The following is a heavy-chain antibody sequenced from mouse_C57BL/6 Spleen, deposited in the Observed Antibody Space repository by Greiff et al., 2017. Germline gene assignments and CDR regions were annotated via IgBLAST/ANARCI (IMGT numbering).Heavy chain of an antibody. J-gene: IGHJ1*03. CDR2: ISYSGST. Sequence: EVQLVESGPGLAKPSQTLSLTCSVTGYSITSDYWNWIRKFPGNKLEYMGYISYSGSTYYNPSLKSRISITRDTSKNQYYLQLNSVTTEDTATYYCARYIDYGSSHWYFDVWGTGTTVTVSS. V-gene: IGHV3-8*01. CDR1: GYSITSDY. D-gene: IGHD1-1*01. CDR3: ARYIDYGSSHWYFDV.